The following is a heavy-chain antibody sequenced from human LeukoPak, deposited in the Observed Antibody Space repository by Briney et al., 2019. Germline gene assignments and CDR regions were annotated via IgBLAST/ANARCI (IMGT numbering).Heavy chain of an antibody. V-gene: IGHV1-46*01. CDR2: INPSGGST. Sequence: GASVKVSCKASGYTFTSYYMHWVRQAPGQGLEWMGIINPSGGSTSYAQKFQGRVTMTRDTSTSTVYMELSSLRSEDTAVYYCASRSSRAVAGTGFDYWGQGTLVTVSS. CDR3: ASRSSRAVAGTGFDY. J-gene: IGHJ4*02. D-gene: IGHD6-19*01. CDR1: GYTFTSYY.